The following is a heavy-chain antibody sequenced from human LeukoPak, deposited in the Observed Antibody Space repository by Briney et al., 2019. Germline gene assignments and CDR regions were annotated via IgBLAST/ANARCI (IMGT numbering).Heavy chain of an antibody. Sequence: SETLSLTCTVSGSSISSYYWSWIRQPPGKGLEWIGYIYYGGSTNYNPSLKSRVTISVDTSKNQLSLKLSSVTAADTAAYYCARSTIAAPHAFDIWGQGTMVTVSS. CDR3: ARSTIAAPHAFDI. CDR1: GSSISSYY. D-gene: IGHD6-6*01. J-gene: IGHJ3*02. V-gene: IGHV4-59*01. CDR2: IYYGGST.